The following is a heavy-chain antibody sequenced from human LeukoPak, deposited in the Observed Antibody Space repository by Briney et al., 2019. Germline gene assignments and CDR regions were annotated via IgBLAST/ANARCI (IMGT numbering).Heavy chain of an antibody. V-gene: IGHV1-69*04. D-gene: IGHD1-7*01. J-gene: IGHJ6*02. CDR1: GGTFSSKA. CDR3: ARGRNYDGRHYYYGMDV. Sequence: ASVKVSCKASGGTFSSKAITWVRQAPGQGREWMGRIIPILDIANYAQNFQGRVTITADKSTSTAYMELSSLRSEDTAVYYCARGRNYDGRHYYYGMDVWGQGTTVTVSS. CDR2: IIPILDIA.